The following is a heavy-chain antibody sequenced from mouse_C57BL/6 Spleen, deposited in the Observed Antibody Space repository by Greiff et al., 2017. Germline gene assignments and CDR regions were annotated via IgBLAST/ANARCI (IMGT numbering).Heavy chain of an antibody. D-gene: IGHD2-4*01. CDR1: GFNIKDDY. V-gene: IGHV14-4*01. CDR2: IDPENGDT. J-gene: IGHJ4*01. CDR3: TRPFYDYDGAMDY. Sequence: VQLKQSGAELVRPGASVKLSCTASGFNIKDDYMHWVKQRPEQGLEWIGWIDPENGDTESASKFPGKATITADTYANTAYLQLSSLTSEDTAVYYCTRPFYDYDGAMDYWGQGTSVTVSS.